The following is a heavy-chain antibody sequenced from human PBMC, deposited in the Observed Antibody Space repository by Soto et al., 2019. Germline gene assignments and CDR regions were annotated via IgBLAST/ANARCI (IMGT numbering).Heavy chain of an antibody. CDR2: IIPIFGTA. V-gene: IGHV1-69*06. D-gene: IGHD2-2*01. J-gene: IGHJ6*02. Sequence: GXSVKVSCKASGGTFSSYAISWVRQAPVQGLEWMGGIIPIFGTANYAQKFQGRVTITADKSTSTAYMELSSLRSEDTAVYYCARTVVLAAMHYYYGMDVWGQGTTVTVSS. CDR3: ARTVVLAAMHYYYGMDV. CDR1: GGTFSSYA.